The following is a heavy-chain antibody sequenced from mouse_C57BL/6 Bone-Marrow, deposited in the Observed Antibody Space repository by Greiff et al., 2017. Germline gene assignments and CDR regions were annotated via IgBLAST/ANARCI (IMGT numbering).Heavy chain of an antibody. Sequence: EVKLLESGPDLVKPSQSLSLTCAVTGYSITSGYSWHWIRQFPGNKLEWMGYTHYSGSTHYNPSLKSRISVTRDTSMNHFFLQLNSVTTEDTATFFSGRGGSTRALDYWGKGTSGTVSS. CDR2: THYSGST. D-gene: IGHD1-1*01. V-gene: IGHV3-1*02. J-gene: IGHJ4*01. CDR3: GRGGSTRALDY. CDR1: GYSITSGYS.